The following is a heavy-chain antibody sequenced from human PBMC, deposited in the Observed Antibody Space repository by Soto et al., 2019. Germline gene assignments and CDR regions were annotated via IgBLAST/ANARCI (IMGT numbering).Heavy chain of an antibody. Sequence: SVKVSCKASGYTFTGYYMHWVRQAPGQGLEWMGWINPNSGGTNYAQKFQGWVTMTRDTSISTAYMELSRLRSDDTAVYYCARERGYSYGYYYYGMDVWGQGTTVTVSS. J-gene: IGHJ6*02. D-gene: IGHD5-18*01. V-gene: IGHV1-2*04. CDR3: ARERGYSYGYYYYGMDV. CDR1: GYTFTGYY. CDR2: INPNSGGT.